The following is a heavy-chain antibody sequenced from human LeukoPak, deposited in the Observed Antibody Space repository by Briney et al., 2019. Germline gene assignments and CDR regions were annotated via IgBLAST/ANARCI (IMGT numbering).Heavy chain of an antibody. CDR2: MNPNSGNT. Sequence: ASVKVSCKASGYTFTSYDINWVRQATGQGLEWMGWMNPNSGNTGYAQKLQGRVTMTRSTSISTAYMELSSLRSEDTAVYYCARGSVLTPSDYWGQGTLVTVSS. D-gene: IGHD6-6*01. CDR3: ARGSVLTPSDY. V-gene: IGHV1-8*01. CDR1: GYTFTSYD. J-gene: IGHJ4*02.